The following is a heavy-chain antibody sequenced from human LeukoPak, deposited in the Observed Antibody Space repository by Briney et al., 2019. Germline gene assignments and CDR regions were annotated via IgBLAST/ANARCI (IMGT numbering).Heavy chain of an antibody. V-gene: IGHV4-30-2*01. CDR1: GGSISSGGYY. D-gene: IGHD3-10*01. J-gene: IGHJ4*02. Sequence: PSETLSLTCTVSGGSISSGGYYWSWIRQPPGKGLEWIGYIYHSGSTYYNPSLKSRVTISVDRSKNQFSLKLSSVTAADTAVYYCARHVGRWDGSGSSFDYWGQGTLVTVSS. CDR2: IYHSGST. CDR3: ARHVGRWDGSGSSFDY.